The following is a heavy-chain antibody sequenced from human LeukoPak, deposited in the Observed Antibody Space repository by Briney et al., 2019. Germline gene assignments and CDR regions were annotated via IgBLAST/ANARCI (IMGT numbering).Heavy chain of an antibody. CDR1: GFTFSTFA. J-gene: IGHJ4*02. D-gene: IGHD5-18*01. CDR2: IYDSGGRT. CDR3: VRVTHSSYSYGYGHGDY. V-gene: IGHV3-23*01. Sequence: GGSLRLSCAASGFTFSTFAMSWVRQTPGKGLEWVSTIYDSGGRTSYADSVKGRFTISRDNSKNTLYLQMNSLRAEDTAVYYCVRVTHSSYSYGYGHGDYWGQGTLVTVSS.